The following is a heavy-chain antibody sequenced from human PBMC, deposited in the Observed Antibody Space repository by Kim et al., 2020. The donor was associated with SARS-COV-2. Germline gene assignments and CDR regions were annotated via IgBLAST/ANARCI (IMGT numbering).Heavy chain of an antibody. D-gene: IGHD6-13*01. J-gene: IGHJ5*02. CDR2: IYFSGST. CDR3: ARDSSSWSGWFDP. V-gene: IGHV4-59*13. Sequence: SETLSLTCTVSGGSISSYYWSWNRQPPGKGLEWIGYIYFSGSTNYNPSLKSRVTISVDTSKNQFSLKLSSVTAADTAVYYCARDSSSWSGWFDPWGQGTL. CDR1: GGSISSYY.